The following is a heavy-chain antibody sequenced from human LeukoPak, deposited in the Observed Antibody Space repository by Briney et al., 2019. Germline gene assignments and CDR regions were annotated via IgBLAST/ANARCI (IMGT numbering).Heavy chain of an antibody. CDR2: IYYSGST. D-gene: IGHD6-13*01. CDR1: GGSISSDY. J-gene: IGHJ4*02. CDR3: ASSYSSSWYYFDY. V-gene: IGHV4-59*01. Sequence: PSETLSLTCTVSGGSISSDYWSWIRQPPRTGLEWIWYIYYSGSTNYNPSPKSRITISVDTSKNQFSLKLSSVTAADTAVYYCASSYSSSWYYFDYWGQGTLVTVSS.